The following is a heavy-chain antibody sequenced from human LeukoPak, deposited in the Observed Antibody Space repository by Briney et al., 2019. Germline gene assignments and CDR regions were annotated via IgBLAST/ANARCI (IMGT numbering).Heavy chain of an antibody. CDR3: ARAGLFYYDSSGNWYFDL. J-gene: IGHJ2*01. CDR2: ISSSSSYI. CDR1: GFTFSSYS. V-gene: IGHV3-21*01. Sequence: TGGSLRLSCAASGFTFSSYSMNWVRQAPGKGLEWVSSISSSSSYIYYADSVKGRFTISRDNAKNSLYLQMNSLRAEDTAVCYCARAGLFYYDSSGNWYFDLWGRGTLVTVSS. D-gene: IGHD3-22*01.